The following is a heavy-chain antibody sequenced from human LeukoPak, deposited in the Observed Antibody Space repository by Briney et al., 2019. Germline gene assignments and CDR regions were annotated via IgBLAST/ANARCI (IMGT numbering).Heavy chain of an antibody. V-gene: IGHV4-61*08. J-gene: IGHJ4*02. Sequence: SETLSLTCTVSGGSISSGGYYWSWIRQHPGKGLEWIGYIYYSGSTNYNPSLKSRVTISVDTSKNQFSLKLSSVTAADTAVYYCARDVTYYDSRGFDYWGQGTLVTVSS. CDR2: IYYSGST. CDR1: GGSISSGGYY. CDR3: ARDVTYYDSRGFDY. D-gene: IGHD3-22*01.